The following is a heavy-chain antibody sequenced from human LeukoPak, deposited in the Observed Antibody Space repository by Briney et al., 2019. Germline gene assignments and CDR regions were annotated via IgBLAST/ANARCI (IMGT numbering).Heavy chain of an antibody. J-gene: IGHJ5*01. CDR1: GGSITNNY. Sequence: KASETLSLTCTVFGGSITNNYWSWIRQPPGKGLEWIAYTHYTGNTNYNPSLKSRVRISVDMSKNQFSLKLSSVTAADTAVYYCARPQWQDTMGPWFDPWGQGTLVTVST. V-gene: IGHV4-59*13. CDR2: THYTGNT. D-gene: IGHD3-10*01. CDR3: ARPQWQDTMGPWFDP.